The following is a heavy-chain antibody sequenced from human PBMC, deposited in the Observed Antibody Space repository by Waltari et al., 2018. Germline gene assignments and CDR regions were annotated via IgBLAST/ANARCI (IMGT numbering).Heavy chain of an antibody. CDR3: ARDQYDYVWGSYLLDY. D-gene: IGHD3-16*02. CDR1: GYSISSGYY. J-gene: IGHJ4*02. Sequence: QVQLQESGPGLVKPSETLSLTCAVSGYSISSGYYWGWIRQPPGKGLEWIGSIYHSGSTYYNPSLKSRVTISVDTSKNQFSLKLSSVTAADTAVYYCARDQYDYVWGSYLLDYWGQGILVTVSS. CDR2: IYHSGST. V-gene: IGHV4-38-2*02.